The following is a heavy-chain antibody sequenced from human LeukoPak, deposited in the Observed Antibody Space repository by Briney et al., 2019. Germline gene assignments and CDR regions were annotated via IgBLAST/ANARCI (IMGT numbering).Heavy chain of an antibody. Sequence: NTGGSLRISCQGSGYTFTNYWVGWVRQMPGKGLEWMGIINRGDSDARYSPSFQGLVTISADKSISTAYLQWSSLKASDTAMYYCARIDGYNSLDYWGQGTLVTVSS. CDR1: GYTFTNYW. CDR3: ARIDGYNSLDY. CDR2: INRGDSDA. V-gene: IGHV5-51*01. D-gene: IGHD5-24*01. J-gene: IGHJ4*02.